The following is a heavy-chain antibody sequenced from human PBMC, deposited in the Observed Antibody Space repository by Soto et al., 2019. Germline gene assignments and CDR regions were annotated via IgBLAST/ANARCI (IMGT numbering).Heavy chain of an antibody. Sequence: SETLSLTCAVSGGSIISSNWWSLVRQPPGKGLEWIGEIYHSGSTNYNPSLKSRVTISVDKSKNQFSLKLSSVTAADTAVYYCACFVTIFGVADYDYWGQGTLVTVSS. D-gene: IGHD3-3*01. CDR1: GGSIISSNW. CDR3: ACFVTIFGVADYDY. CDR2: IYHSGST. J-gene: IGHJ4*02. V-gene: IGHV4-4*02.